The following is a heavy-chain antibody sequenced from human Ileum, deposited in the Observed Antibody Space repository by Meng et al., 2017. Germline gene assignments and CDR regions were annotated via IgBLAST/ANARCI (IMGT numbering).Heavy chain of an antibody. CDR1: GFSLATSGAS. V-gene: IGHV2-5*02. CDR2: IYWDDDK. CDR3: AHSPQGYFDY. J-gene: IGHJ4*02. Sequence: QITLKGPGPARVKATHTLTLTCNFSGFSLATSGASVAWIRQPPREALEWLALIYWDDDKRYSPSLKNRLAITKDTSKNQVVLTMTNMDPMDTGTYYCAHSPQGYFDYWGPGTLVTVSS.